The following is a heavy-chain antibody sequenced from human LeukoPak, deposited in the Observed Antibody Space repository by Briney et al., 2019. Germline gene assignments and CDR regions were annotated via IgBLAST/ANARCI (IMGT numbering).Heavy chain of an antibody. CDR1: GFTFDDYA. V-gene: IGHV3-9*01. J-gene: IGHJ4*02. Sequence: PGGSLRLSCAASGFTFDDYAMHWVRQAPGKGLEWVSGISWNSGSIGYADSVKGRFTIPRDNAKNSLYLQMNSLRAEDTALYHCAKVGRIAADWGQGTLVTVSS. CDR3: AKVGRIAAD. CDR2: ISWNSGSI. D-gene: IGHD6-13*01.